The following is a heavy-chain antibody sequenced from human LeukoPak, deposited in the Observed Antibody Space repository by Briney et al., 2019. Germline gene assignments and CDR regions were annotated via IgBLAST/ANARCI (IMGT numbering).Heavy chain of an antibody. Sequence: GASVKVSCKASGYTFTSYDINWVRQATGQGLEWMGWMNPNSGNTGYAQKFQGRVTMTRNTSISTAYMGLSSLRSEDTAVYYCARDFPYYDILTGYRNYYYGMDVWGQGTTVTVSS. CDR3: ARDFPYYDILTGYRNYYYGMDV. CDR2: MNPNSGNT. D-gene: IGHD3-9*01. J-gene: IGHJ6*02. V-gene: IGHV1-8*01. CDR1: GYTFTSYD.